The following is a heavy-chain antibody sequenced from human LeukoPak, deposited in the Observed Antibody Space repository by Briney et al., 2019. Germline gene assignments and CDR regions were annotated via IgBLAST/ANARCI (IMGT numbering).Heavy chain of an antibody. D-gene: IGHD3-3*01. J-gene: IGHJ4*02. CDR1: GGPISSSSYY. Sequence: SETLSLTCTVSGGPISSSSYYWGWIRQPPGKGLEWIGSIYYSGSTYYNPSLKSRVTISVDTSKNQFSLKLSSVTAADTAVYYCARHDVQPYYDFWSGYYSSDYWGQGTLVTVSS. CDR2: IYYSGST. V-gene: IGHV4-39*01. CDR3: ARHDVQPYYDFWSGYYSSDY.